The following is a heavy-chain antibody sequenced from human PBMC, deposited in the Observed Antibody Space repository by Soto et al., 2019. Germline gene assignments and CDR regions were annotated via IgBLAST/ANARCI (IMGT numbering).Heavy chain of an antibody. CDR2: IDNSGST. D-gene: IGHD3-10*02. CDR3: AGXVSDFDVRRYRTSYFDQ. V-gene: IGHV4-31*03. Sequence: PSETLSLTCTVSGASVSAGVYYWTWIRQHPGKGVEWIGYIDNSGSTYYNPSLTGRVDISVDTSKNQFSLNLQSLTAADTAFYYCAGXVSDFDVRRYRTSYFDQWGQGILVTVSS. CDR1: GASVSAGVYY. J-gene: IGHJ4*02.